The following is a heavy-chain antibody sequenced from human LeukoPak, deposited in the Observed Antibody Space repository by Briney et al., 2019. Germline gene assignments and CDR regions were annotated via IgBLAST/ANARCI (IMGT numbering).Heavy chain of an antibody. D-gene: IGHD6-13*01. CDR3: ARHFSGAAAPLPFDY. V-gene: IGHV4-59*08. Sequence: ETLSLTCIVSGGSINNYYWTWIRQPPGKGLEWIGYIYYSGYTNYNPSLKSRVTISLDTSKNQFSLKLRSVTAADTAVYYCARHFSGAAAPLPFDYWGQGTLVTVSS. J-gene: IGHJ4*02. CDR1: GGSINNYY. CDR2: IYYSGYT.